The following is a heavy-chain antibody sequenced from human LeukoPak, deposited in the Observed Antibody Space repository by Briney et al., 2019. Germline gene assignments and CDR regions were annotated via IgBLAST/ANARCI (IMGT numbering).Heavy chain of an antibody. CDR1: GFTFSIYA. CDR3: TRSHYYDSSVYYYYYGLDV. V-gene: IGHV3-74*01. CDR2: IISDGSST. D-gene: IGHD3-22*01. Sequence: GGSLRLSCAASGFTFSIYAMTWVRQAPGKGLVWVSRIISDGSSTRYADSVKGRFTISRDNAENTLYLQMNSLRAEDTAVYYCTRSHYYDSSVYYYYYGLDVWGQGTTVTVSS. J-gene: IGHJ6*02.